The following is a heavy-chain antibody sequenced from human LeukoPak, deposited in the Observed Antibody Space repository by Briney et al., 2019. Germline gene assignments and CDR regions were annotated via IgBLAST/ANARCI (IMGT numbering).Heavy chain of an antibody. V-gene: IGHV1-58*02. CDR2: IVVGSGNT. Sequence: SVKVSCKASGFTLTSSAMQWVRQARGQRLEWIGWIVVGSGNTNYAQKFQERVTITRDMSTSTAYMELSSLRSEDTAVYYCAAGHYGDYVHYYYGMDVWGQGTMVTVSS. D-gene: IGHD4-17*01. CDR1: GFTLTSSA. CDR3: AAGHYGDYVHYYYGMDV. J-gene: IGHJ6*02.